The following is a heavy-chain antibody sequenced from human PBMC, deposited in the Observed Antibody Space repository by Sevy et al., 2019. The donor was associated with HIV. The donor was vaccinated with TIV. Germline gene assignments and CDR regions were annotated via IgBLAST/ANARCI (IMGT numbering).Heavy chain of an antibody. D-gene: IGHD4-17*01. CDR1: GYTFTSYG. Sequence: ASVKVSCKASGYTFTSYGITWVRQAPGQGLEGMGWISAYTGNTDYAQNLQGRVTMTADTSTTTAYMELRSLRSDETAVYYCARGGLRLEYFDYWGQGTLVTVSS. CDR3: ARGGLRLEYFDY. CDR2: ISAYTGNT. V-gene: IGHV1-18*01. J-gene: IGHJ4*02.